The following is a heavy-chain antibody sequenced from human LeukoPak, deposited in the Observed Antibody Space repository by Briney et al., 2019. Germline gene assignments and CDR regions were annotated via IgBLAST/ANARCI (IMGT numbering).Heavy chain of an antibody. Sequence: SETLSLTCTVSGGSISSGGYYWSWIRQHPGKGLEWIGYIYYSGSTYYNPSLKSRVTISVDTSKNQFSLKLSSVTAADTAVYYCARVHSLYYSSGAYDPWGQGTLVTVSS. CDR1: GGSISSGGYY. J-gene: IGHJ5*02. D-gene: IGHD6-19*01. CDR3: ARVHSLYYSSGAYDP. V-gene: IGHV4-31*03. CDR2: IYYSGST.